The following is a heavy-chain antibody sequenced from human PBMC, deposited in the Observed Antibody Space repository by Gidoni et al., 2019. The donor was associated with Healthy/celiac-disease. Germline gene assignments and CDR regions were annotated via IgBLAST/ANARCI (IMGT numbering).Heavy chain of an antibody. V-gene: IGHV4-4*02. CDR3: AREGDCTGGVCYKHFDY. CDR2: IHHSGST. J-gene: IGHJ4*02. D-gene: IGHD2-8*02. CDR1: GGSISSSNW. Sequence: QVQLQESGPGLVKPSGTLSLTCAVSGGSISSSNWWSWVRQPPGKGLEWIGEIHHSGSTNYNPSLKSRVTISVDKSKNQFSLKLSSVTAADTAVYYCAREGDCTGGVCYKHFDYWGQGTLVTVSS.